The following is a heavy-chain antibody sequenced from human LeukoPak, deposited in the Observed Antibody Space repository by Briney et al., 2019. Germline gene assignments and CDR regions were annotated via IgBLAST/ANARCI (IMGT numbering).Heavy chain of an antibody. D-gene: IGHD4-17*01. CDR3: ARHRLRRPEFDY. CDR1: GGSISSSSYY. V-gene: IGHV4-61*05. J-gene: IGHJ4*02. CDR2: ISDSGRI. Sequence: SETLSLTCTVSGGSISSSSYYWGWIRQPPGKGLEWIGYISDSGRIDYNPSLKSRVTISVDTSKSQFSLNLNSVTAADTAVYYCARHRLRRPEFDYWGQGTLVTVSS.